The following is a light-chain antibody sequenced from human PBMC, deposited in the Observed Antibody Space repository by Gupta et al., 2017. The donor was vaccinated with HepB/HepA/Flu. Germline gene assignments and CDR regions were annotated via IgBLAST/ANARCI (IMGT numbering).Light chain of an antibody. CDR3: SSYAGSNNVC. Sequence: QSALTQPPSASGSPGQSVTISCTGTSSDVGGYNFVSWFQQHPGKVPKLMIYEVNKRPSGVPDRFSGSKSGNTASLTXSXLQTEDXADYDCSSYAGSNNVCFGGGTKLTV. V-gene: IGLV2-8*01. CDR1: SSDVGGYNF. CDR2: EVN. J-gene: IGLJ2*01.